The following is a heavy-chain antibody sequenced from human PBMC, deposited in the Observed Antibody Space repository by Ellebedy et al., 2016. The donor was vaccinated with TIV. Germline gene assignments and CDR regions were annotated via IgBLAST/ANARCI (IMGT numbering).Heavy chain of an antibody. V-gene: IGHV3-23*01. J-gene: IGHJ4*02. CDR2: STAGGDRT. CDR3: ARAVALTTPFEN. CDR1: GLTFSSYA. D-gene: IGHD4-17*01. Sequence: GESLKISXAASGLTFSSYAMSWVRQAPGKGLEWVSGSTAGGDRTYYADSVKGRFTISRDNAKNSLYLQMNSLSAEDTAVYYCARAVALTTPFENWGQGTLVTVSS.